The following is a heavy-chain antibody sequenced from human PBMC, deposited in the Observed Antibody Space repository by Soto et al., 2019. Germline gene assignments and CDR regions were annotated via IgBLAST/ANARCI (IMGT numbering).Heavy chain of an antibody. Sequence: QVQLVQSGAEVKKPGAAVKVSCKDSGYTFTSYEINWVRQATGQGPEWMGWMNPNSGNTAYAQKFQGRVTLTRRSSISTAYMELSSQISEDKSVYYGARVGRGHRLKLWWIDPWGQGTLVTVSS. J-gene: IGHJ5*02. CDR3: ARVGRGHRLKLWWIDP. V-gene: IGHV1-8*01. CDR2: MNPNSGNT. D-gene: IGHD5-18*01. CDR1: GYTFTSYE.